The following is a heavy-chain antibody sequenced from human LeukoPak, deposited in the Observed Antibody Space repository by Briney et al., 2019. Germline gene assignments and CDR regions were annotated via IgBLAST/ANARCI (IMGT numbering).Heavy chain of an antibody. CDR3: ARRGIRQTFDN. V-gene: IGHV4-59*01. D-gene: IGHD3-3*02. CDR1: GGSISTYY. CDR2: IYYNGST. Sequence: SETLSLTCTVSGGSISTYYWNWIRQPPGKGLEWIGYIYYNGSTNYNPSLKSRVTISVDTSKNQFSLNLTSVTAADTAVYYCARRGIRQTFDNWGQGTLVTVSS. J-gene: IGHJ4*02.